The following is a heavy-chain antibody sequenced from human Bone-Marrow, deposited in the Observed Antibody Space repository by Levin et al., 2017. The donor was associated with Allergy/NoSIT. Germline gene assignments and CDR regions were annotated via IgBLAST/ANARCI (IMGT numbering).Heavy chain of an antibody. V-gene: IGHV3-23*01. D-gene: IGHD5-12*01. J-gene: IGHJ4*02. CDR2: INTGGDNT. CDR1: GFTFGSRG. CDR3: ATGGKWPHYLDY. Sequence: PGGSLRLSCAASGFTFGSRGMDWVRQAPGKGLEWVSVINTGGDNTKYADSVKGRFTISRDNSRDMLYLQMNSLTVEDTAVYYCATGGKWPHYLDYWGQGTLVTVSS.